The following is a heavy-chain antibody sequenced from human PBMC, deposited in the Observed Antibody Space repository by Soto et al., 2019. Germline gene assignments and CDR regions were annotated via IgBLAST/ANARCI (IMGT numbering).Heavy chain of an antibody. Sequence: ASVKGSCKASGYTFTGCYMHWVRQAPGQGLEWMGIINPTGGSTTYAQKFQGRFSMTMDTSTSTVYMELSSLRSEDTAVYYCARGRDYDFWSGTLGSFDYWGQGTLVTV. J-gene: IGHJ4*02. CDR1: GYTFTGCY. D-gene: IGHD3-3*01. V-gene: IGHV1-46*01. CDR2: INPTGGST. CDR3: ARGRDYDFWSGTLGSFDY.